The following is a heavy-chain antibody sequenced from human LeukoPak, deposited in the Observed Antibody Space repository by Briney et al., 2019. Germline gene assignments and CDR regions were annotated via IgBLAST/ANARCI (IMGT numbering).Heavy chain of an antibody. V-gene: IGHV3-7*01. Sequence: VRQAAGKGLEWVANINQDGSDKNYVGSVKGRFTISRDNARHSLYLQMNSLRAEDTAVYYRTRDERWGPGTLVTVSS. CDR3: TRDER. CDR2: INQDGSDK. D-gene: IGHD6-25*01. J-gene: IGHJ4*02.